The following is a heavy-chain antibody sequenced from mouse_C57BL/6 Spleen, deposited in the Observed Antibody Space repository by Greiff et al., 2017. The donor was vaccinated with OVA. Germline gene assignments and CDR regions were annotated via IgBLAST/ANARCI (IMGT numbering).Heavy chain of an antibody. D-gene: IGHD1-3*01. CDR1: GFTFRRYG. Sequence: EVQVVESGGDLVKPGGSLKLSCAASGFTFRRYGMSWFRQTPDKRLEWVATISSGGSYTYYPDSVKGRFTISRDNAKNTLYLQMSSLKSEDTAMYYCARRGSSDYAMDYWGQGASVTVSS. CDR2: ISSGGSYT. CDR3: ARRGSSDYAMDY. J-gene: IGHJ4*01. V-gene: IGHV5-6*01.